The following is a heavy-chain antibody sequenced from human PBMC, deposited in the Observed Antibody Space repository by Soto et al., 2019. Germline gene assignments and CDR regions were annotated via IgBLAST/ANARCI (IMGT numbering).Heavy chain of an antibody. CDR3: ARDEREWELLK. D-gene: IGHD1-26*01. V-gene: IGHV1-69*01. Sequence: QVQLVQSGAKVKKPGSSVKVSCKASVGTFSSYAISWVRQAPGQGLEWMGGIIPIFGTANYAQKFQGRVTITADESTSTAYMELSSLRSEDTAVHYCARDEREWELLKWGQGTLVTVSS. J-gene: IGHJ4*02. CDR1: VGTFSSYA. CDR2: IIPIFGTA.